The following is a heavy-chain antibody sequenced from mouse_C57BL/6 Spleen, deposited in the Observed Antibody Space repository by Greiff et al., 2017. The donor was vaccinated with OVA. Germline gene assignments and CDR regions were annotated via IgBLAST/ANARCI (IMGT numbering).Heavy chain of an antibody. CDR2: IYPGDGDT. V-gene: IGHV1-82*01. Sequence: QVTLNVSGPELVKPGASVKISCKASGYAFSSSWMNWVKQRPGKGLEWIGRIYPGDGDTNYNGKFKGKATLTADKSSSTAYMQLSSLTSEDSAVYVCARSDYDYDGFAYWGQGTLVTVSA. D-gene: IGHD2-4*01. CDR3: ARSDYDYDGFAY. J-gene: IGHJ3*01. CDR1: GYAFSSSW.